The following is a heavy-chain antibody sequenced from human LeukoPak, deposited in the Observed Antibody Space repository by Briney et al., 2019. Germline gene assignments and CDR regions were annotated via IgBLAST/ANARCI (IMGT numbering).Heavy chain of an antibody. CDR3: AKDNRYGSGWYGAFDI. Sequence: GGSLRLSCAASGFTFDDYAMHWVRQAPGKGLEWVSLISWDGGSTYYADSVKGRFTISRDNSKNSLYLQMNSLRAEDTALYYCAKDNRYGSGWYGAFDIWGQGTMVTVSS. V-gene: IGHV3-43D*04. CDR1: GFTFDDYA. D-gene: IGHD6-19*01. J-gene: IGHJ3*02. CDR2: ISWDGGST.